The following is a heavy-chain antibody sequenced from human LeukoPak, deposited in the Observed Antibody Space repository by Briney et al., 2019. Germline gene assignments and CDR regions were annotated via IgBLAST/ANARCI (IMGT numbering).Heavy chain of an antibody. CDR1: GFTVSSNY. V-gene: IGHV3-48*04. J-gene: IGHJ4*02. D-gene: IGHD3-9*01. CDR3: TRGFDISDY. CDR2: ISSSGSTM. Sequence: GGSLRLSCAASGFTVSSNYMNWVRQAPGKGLEWLSYISSSGSTMYYADSVKGRFTTSRDNARNSLYLQMNSLRVEDTAMYYCTRGFDISDYWGQGTVVTVSS.